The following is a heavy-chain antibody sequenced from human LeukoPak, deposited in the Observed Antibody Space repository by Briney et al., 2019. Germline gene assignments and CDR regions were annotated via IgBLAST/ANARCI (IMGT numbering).Heavy chain of an antibody. J-gene: IGHJ6*03. CDR2: ISSSSSYI. Sequence: GGTLRLSCAASGFTFSSYGMNWVRQAPGKGLEWVSSISSSSSYIYYADSVKGRFTISRDNAKNSLYLQMTSLRAEDTAVYYCARGYSSSWHHYYYYMDVWGKGTTVTVSS. CDR1: GFTFSSYG. V-gene: IGHV3-21*01. D-gene: IGHD6-13*01. CDR3: ARGYSSSWHHYYYYMDV.